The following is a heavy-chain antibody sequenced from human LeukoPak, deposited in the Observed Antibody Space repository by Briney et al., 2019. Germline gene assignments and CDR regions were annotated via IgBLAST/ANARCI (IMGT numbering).Heavy chain of an antibody. CDR1: GGSISSSSYY. J-gene: IGHJ4*02. CDR3: ARSRDILTGYHFDY. CDR2: IYYSGST. V-gene: IGHV4-61*01. Sequence: SETLSLTCTVSGGSISSSSYYWSWIRQPPGKGLEWIGYIYYSGSTKYSPSLKSRVTISVDTSKNQFSLKLSSVTAADTAVYYCARSRDILTGYHFDYWGQGTLVTVSS. D-gene: IGHD3-9*01.